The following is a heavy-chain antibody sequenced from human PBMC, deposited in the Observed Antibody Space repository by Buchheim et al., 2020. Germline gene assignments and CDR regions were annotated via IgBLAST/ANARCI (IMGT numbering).Heavy chain of an antibody. V-gene: IGHV1-69*01. J-gene: IGHJ6*02. CDR1: GGTFSSYA. Sequence: QVQLVQSGAEVKKPGSSVKVSCKASGGTFSSYAISWVRQAPGQGLEWMGGIIPIFGTANYAQKFQGRVTITANESTSTAYMELSSLRSEDTAVYYCARGLADCTNGVCYTDYYYGMDVWGQGTT. CDR2: IIPIFGTA. D-gene: IGHD2-8*01. CDR3: ARGLADCTNGVCYTDYYYGMDV.